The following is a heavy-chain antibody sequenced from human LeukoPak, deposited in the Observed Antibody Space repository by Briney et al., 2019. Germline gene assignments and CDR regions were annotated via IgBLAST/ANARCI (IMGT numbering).Heavy chain of an antibody. D-gene: IGHD6-19*01. Sequence: SQTLSLTCTVSGGSISSGSYYWSWIRQPAGKGLEWIGYIYYSGSTNYNPSLKSRVTISVDTSKKQFSLKLSSVTAADTAVYYCARDYSSGWLGYWGQGTLVTVSS. CDR1: GGSISSGSYY. V-gene: IGHV4-61*10. J-gene: IGHJ4*02. CDR2: IYYSGST. CDR3: ARDYSSGWLGY.